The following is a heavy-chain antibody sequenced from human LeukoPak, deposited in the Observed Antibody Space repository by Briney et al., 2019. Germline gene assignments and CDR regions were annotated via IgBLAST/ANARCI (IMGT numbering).Heavy chain of an antibody. CDR1: GGSISSGGYS. Sequence: SETLSLTCAVSGGSISSGGYSWSWIRQPPGKGLEWIGYIYHSGSTYYNPSLKSRVTISVDRSKNQFSLKLSSVTAADTAVYYCARGNGLFYHKTGQIRYYFDYWGQGTLVTVSS. CDR2: IYHSGST. D-gene: IGHD3-3*01. J-gene: IGHJ4*02. V-gene: IGHV4-30-2*01. CDR3: ARGNGLFYHKTGQIRYYFDY.